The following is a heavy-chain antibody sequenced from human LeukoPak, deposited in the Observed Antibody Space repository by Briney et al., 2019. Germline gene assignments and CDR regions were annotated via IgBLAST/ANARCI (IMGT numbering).Heavy chain of an antibody. D-gene: IGHD4-17*01. CDR3: AGYATTVTTNDY. CDR2: IYHSGST. CDR1: GGSISGYY. V-gene: IGHV4-59*08. Sequence: SETLSLTCTVSGGSISGYYWSWIRQPPGKGLEWIGFIYHSGSTNYNPSLKSRVTISVATSKTHFSLKLSSVSAAATAVYYCAGYATTVTTNDYWGQGTLATVSS. J-gene: IGHJ4*02.